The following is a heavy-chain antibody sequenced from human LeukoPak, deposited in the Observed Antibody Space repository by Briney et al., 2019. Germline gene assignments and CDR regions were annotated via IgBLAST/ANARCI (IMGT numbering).Heavy chain of an antibody. CDR2: IYYSGST. CDR1: GGSISSTSYY. D-gene: IGHD1-1*01. V-gene: IGHV4-39*07. CDR3: ARGGTVWNFDY. J-gene: IGHJ4*02. Sequence: PSETLSLTCTVSGGSISSTSYYWGWIRQPPGKGLEWIGSIYYSGSTYYNPSLKSRVTISLDTSKNQFSLNLNSVTAADTAVYYCARGGTVWNFDYWGQGTLVTVSS.